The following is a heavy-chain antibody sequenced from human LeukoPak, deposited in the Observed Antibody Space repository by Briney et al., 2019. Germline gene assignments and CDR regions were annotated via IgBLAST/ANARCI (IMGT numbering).Heavy chain of an antibody. J-gene: IGHJ4*02. CDR3: ARHWSTGTSYYRFGY. D-gene: IGHD1-26*01. CDR2: IYHGGSA. Sequence: SETLSLTCIVSGCSISSYFWSWIRQPPGKGLEWIGYIYHGGSANYNPSLKSRVSISVDMSKNQFSLKLTSVTAADTAVYYCARHWSTGTSYYRFGYWGQGTLVTVSS. CDR1: GCSISSYF. V-gene: IGHV4-59*01.